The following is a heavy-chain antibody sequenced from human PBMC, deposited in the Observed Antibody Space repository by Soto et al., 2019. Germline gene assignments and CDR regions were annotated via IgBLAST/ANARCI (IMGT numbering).Heavy chain of an antibody. V-gene: IGHV3-30-3*01. CDR2: ISYDGSNK. CDR1: GFTFSSYA. Sequence: QVQLVESGGGVVQPGRSLRLSCAASGFTFSSYAMHWVRQAPGKGXEWVAVISYDGSNKYYADSVKGRFTIXRXNSKXXXXXXXXXXXXXXXXXXXXXXXXXXXXXXPDYWGQGTLVTVSS. J-gene: IGHJ4*02. CDR3: XXXXXXXXXXPDY.